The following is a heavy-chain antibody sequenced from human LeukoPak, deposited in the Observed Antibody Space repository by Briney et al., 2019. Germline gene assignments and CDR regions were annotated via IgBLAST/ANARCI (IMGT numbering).Heavy chain of an antibody. CDR3: ARDRRITMVRGVHFDY. V-gene: IGHV3-30*03. D-gene: IGHD3-10*01. Sequence: PGRSLRLSCAASGFTFSSYGMHWVRQAPGKGLEWVAVISYDGSNKYYADSVKGRFTISRDNSKNTLYLQMNSLRAEDTAVYYCARDRRITMVRGVHFDYWGQGTLVTVSS. CDR2: ISYDGSNK. J-gene: IGHJ4*02. CDR1: GFTFSSYG.